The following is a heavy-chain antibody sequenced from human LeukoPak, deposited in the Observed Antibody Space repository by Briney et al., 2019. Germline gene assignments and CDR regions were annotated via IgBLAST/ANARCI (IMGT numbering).Heavy chain of an antibody. J-gene: IGHJ4*02. D-gene: IGHD5-24*01. CDR1: GFTVSSNY. V-gene: IGHV3-66*01. Sequence: GGSLRLPCAASGFTVSSNYMSWVRQAPGKGLEWVSVIYSGGSTYYADSVKGRFAISRDKSKNTLYLQMNSLRVEDTAVYYCAREGDGYNNFDYWGQGTLVTVSS. CDR3: AREGDGYNNFDY. CDR2: IYSGGST.